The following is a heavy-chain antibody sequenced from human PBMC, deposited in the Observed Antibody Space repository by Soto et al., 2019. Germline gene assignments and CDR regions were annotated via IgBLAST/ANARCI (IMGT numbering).Heavy chain of an antibody. CDR2: ISANNGNT. J-gene: IGHJ4*02. V-gene: IGHV1-18*01. Sequence: QVQLVQSGAEVKKPGASVKVSCKASGYTFTSYGISWVRQAPGQGLEWMGWISANNGNTNYAQKIQGRXTXTXYTATSTAYMELRSLRSDDTAVYYCARDGRYSGSYGGYDFDYWGQGTLVTVSS. CDR1: GYTFTSYG. D-gene: IGHD1-26*01. CDR3: ARDGRYSGSYGGYDFDY.